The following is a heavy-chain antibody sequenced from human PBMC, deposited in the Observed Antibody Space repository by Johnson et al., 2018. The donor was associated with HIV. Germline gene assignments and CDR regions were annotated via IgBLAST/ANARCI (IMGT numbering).Heavy chain of an antibody. CDR2: ISYDGSNK. J-gene: IGHJ3*02. D-gene: IGHD3-22*01. Sequence: QVQLVESGGGLIQPGGSLRLSCAASGFTVSSNYMSWVRQAPGKGLEWVAVISYDGSNKYYADSVRGRLTISRDNSKKMVYLQMNSLRTEDTAVYYCAKDVGNYWPDAFDIWGQGTMVTVSS. V-gene: IGHV3-30*18. CDR3: AKDVGNYWPDAFDI. CDR1: GFTVSSNY.